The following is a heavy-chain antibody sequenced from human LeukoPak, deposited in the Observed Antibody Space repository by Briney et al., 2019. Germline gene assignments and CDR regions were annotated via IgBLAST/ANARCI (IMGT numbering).Heavy chain of an antibody. CDR1: GFIFSDIA. D-gene: IGHD3-22*01. CDR3: ARPSSGFHF. J-gene: IGHJ4*02. V-gene: IGHV3-73*01. Sequence: GGSLRLSCAASGFIFSDIAMHWVRQASGKGLEWVGRIRTKVDSYATTYAASVKGRFTVSRDDSKNTAYLEMNSLKSEDTAVYYCARPSSGFHFWGQGTLVTVSS. CDR2: IRTKVDSYAT.